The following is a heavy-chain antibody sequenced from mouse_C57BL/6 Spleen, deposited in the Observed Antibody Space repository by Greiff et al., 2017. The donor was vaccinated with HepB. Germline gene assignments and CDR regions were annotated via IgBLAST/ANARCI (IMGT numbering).Heavy chain of an antibody. CDR1: GYTFTSYW. CDR2: IDPSDSYT. V-gene: IGHV1-69*01. CDR3: AKAYSYYAMDD. J-gene: IGHJ4*01. D-gene: IGHD2-10*01. Sequence: VQLQQPGAELVMPGASVKLSCKASGYTFTSYWMHWVKQRPGQGLEWIGEIDPSDSYTNYNQKFKGKSTLTVDKSSITAYLQLSSLTSEDTAVYYCAKAYSYYAMDDGGQGTSVTVSP.